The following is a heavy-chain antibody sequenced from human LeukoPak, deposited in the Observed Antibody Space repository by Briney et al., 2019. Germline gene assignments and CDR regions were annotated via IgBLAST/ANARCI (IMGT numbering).Heavy chain of an antibody. D-gene: IGHD3-10*01. J-gene: IGHJ5*02. CDR1: GFTLSTYA. Sequence: GGSLRLSCAASGFTLSTYAMSWVRQAPGKGLEWVSGISGSGVSSYYADSVKGRFTISRDNSKNTLYLQMNSLRDEDTAVYYCAKGLRSYPFDLWGQGTLVTVSS. CDR3: AKGLRSYPFDL. V-gene: IGHV3-23*01. CDR2: ISGSGVSS.